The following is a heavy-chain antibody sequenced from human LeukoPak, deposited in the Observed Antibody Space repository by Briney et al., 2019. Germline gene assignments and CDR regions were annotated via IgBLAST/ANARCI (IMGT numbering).Heavy chain of an antibody. J-gene: IGHJ5*02. V-gene: IGHV1-18*01. CDR2: ISAYNVNT. CDR1: GYTFTSYG. Sequence: GASVKVSCKASGYTFTSYGISWVRQAPGQGLEWMGWISAYNVNTNYAQKLQGRVTMTTDTATSTAYMELRSLRSDDTAVYYCARVTRDPGYYYDSSGHDQEYNWFDPWGQGALVTVSS. CDR3: ARVTRDPGYYYDSSGHDQEYNWFDP. D-gene: IGHD3-22*01.